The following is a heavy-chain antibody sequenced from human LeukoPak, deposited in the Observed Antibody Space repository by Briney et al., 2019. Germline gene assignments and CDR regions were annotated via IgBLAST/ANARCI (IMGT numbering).Heavy chain of an antibody. CDR1: RNTFTSYY. J-gene: IGHJ3*02. CDR2: INPSGGST. V-gene: IGHV1-46*01. CDR3: ARVAPGSQRSSNAFDI. Sequence: GASVKVSCKASRNTFTSYYMHWVRQAPGQGLERMGVINPSGGSTSYAQKFQGRVTMTRDTSTSTVYMELSSLRSEDTAVYYCARVAPGSQRSSNAFDIWGQGTMVTVSS. D-gene: IGHD1-26*01.